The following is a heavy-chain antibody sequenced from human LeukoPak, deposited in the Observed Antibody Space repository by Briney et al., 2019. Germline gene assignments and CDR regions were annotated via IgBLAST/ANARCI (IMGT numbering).Heavy chain of an antibody. D-gene: IGHD3-22*01. J-gene: IGHJ4*02. Sequence: PGGSLRLSCAASGFTFSGYWMSWVRQAPGKGLEWVANIEQDGSEKYYVDSVKGRFTISRDNARNSLSLQMNSLRGEDTAVYYCARAAYYDSSGYWGYYFDYWGQGTLVTVSS. CDR1: GFTFSGYW. V-gene: IGHV3-7*01. CDR3: ARAAYYDSSGYWGYYFDY. CDR2: IEQDGSEK.